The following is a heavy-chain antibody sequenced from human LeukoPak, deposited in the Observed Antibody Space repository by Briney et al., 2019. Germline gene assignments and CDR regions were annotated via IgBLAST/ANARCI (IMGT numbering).Heavy chain of an antibody. V-gene: IGHV5-51*01. CDR2: IYPGDSDT. Sequence: GESLQISCKGSGYTFTSYCIGLVRQMPEKGLEWMGIIYPGDSDTRYSPSFQGQVTISADKSISTAYLQWSSLKASDTAMYYCATFGTGSCSDYWGQGTLVTVSS. D-gene: IGHD6-13*01. J-gene: IGHJ4*02. CDR1: GYTFTSYC. CDR3: ATFGTGSCSDY.